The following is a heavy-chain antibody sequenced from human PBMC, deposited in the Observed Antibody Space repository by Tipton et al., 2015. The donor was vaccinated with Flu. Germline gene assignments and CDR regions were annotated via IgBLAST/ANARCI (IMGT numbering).Heavy chain of an antibody. CDR1: GGSFSGYY. CDR3: ARDKTYYYGSADAFDI. V-gene: IGHV4-4*08. Sequence: LRLSCAVSGGSFSGYYWSWIRQSPGKGLEWIGHVYTIRSTKYNPSLKSRVTISIDTSRNQFSLKVSSVTAADTAVYYCARDKTYYYGSADAFDIWGQGTMVTVSS. CDR2: VYTIRST. J-gene: IGHJ3*02. D-gene: IGHD3-10*01.